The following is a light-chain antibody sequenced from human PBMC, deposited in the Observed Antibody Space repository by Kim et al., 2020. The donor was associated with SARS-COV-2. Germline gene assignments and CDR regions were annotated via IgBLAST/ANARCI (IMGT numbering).Light chain of an antibody. Sequence: SSELTQDPAVSVALGQTVRITCQGDSLRSYYAGWYQQKPGQAPILVIYGKNNRPSGIPDRFSGSSSGNTASLTITGAQAEDEADYYCNSRDSSGNVFGTGTKVTVL. V-gene: IGLV3-19*01. CDR1: SLRSYY. CDR2: GKN. CDR3: NSRDSSGNV. J-gene: IGLJ1*01.